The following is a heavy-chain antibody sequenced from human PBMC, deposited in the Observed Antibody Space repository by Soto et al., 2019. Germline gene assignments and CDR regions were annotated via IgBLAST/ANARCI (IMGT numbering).Heavy chain of an antibody. J-gene: IGHJ6*02. CDR2: ISYDGSNK. Sequence: GGSLRLSCAASGFTFSSYAMHWVRQAPGKGLEWVAVISYDGSNKYYADSVKGRFTISRDNSKNTLYLQMNSLRAEDTAVYYCAIDGAVAGSYYYYYGMDVWGQGTTFTVSS. CDR1: GFTFSSYA. D-gene: IGHD6-19*01. CDR3: AIDGAVAGSYYYYYGMDV. V-gene: IGHV3-30-3*01.